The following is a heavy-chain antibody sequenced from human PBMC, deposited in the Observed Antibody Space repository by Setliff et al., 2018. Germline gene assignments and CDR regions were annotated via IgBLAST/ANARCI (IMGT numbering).Heavy chain of an antibody. D-gene: IGHD3-10*01. CDR1: GGSISSYY. CDR2: IYSSGST. CDR3: ARPNGSGSPLFDP. J-gene: IGHJ5*02. V-gene: IGHV4-4*09. Sequence: SETLSLTCTVSGGSISSYYWSWIRQPPGKGLEWIGYIYSSGSTYYNPSLKSRVTISVDTSKNQFSLKLSSVTAADTAVYYCARPNGSGSPLFDPWGQGTLVTVSS.